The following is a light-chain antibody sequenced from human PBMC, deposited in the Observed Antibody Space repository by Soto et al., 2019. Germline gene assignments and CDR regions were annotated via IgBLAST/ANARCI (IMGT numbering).Light chain of an antibody. CDR2: KAS. Sequence: DIQMTQSPSTLSASVGDRVTITCRASQMIYTWLAWYQQRPGKAPKLLIYKASSLESGVPSRFSGSGSGTEFTLTISSLQPDDFATYYCQHYNTYPWTFGQGTKVDIK. V-gene: IGKV1-5*03. J-gene: IGKJ1*01. CDR1: QMIYTW. CDR3: QHYNTYPWT.